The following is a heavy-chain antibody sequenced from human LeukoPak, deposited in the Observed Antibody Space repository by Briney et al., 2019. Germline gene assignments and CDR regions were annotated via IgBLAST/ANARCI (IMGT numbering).Heavy chain of an antibody. J-gene: IGHJ6*03. Sequence: SQTLSLTCAISGDNVSSDSAAWSWIRQSPSIGLEWLGRAYYRFTWFNDYEVSVKSRITINPDTSKNQISLQLTSVTPEDTAVYYCVREDGYSSSWSKYYYMDVWGKGTTVTVSS. D-gene: IGHD6-13*01. CDR2: AYYRFTWFN. V-gene: IGHV6-1*01. CDR3: VREDGYSSSWSKYYYMDV. CDR1: GDNVSSDSAA.